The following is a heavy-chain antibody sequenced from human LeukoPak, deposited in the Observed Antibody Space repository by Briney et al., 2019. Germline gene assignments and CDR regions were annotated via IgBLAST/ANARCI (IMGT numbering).Heavy chain of an antibody. CDR1: GFTFSSYA. CDR3: ARPLNCSSTSCYAFDI. CDR2: ISSSGGST. J-gene: IGHJ3*02. V-gene: IGHV3-23*01. Sequence: PGGSLRLSCAASGFTFSSYAMSWVRQAPGKGLEWVSAISSSGGSTYYADSVKGRFTISRDNSKNTLYLQMNSLRAEDTAVYYCARPLNCSSTSCYAFDIWGQGTMVTVSS. D-gene: IGHD2-2*01.